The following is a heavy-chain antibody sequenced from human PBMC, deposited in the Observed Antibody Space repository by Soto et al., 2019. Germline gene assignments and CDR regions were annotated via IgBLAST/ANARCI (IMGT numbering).Heavy chain of an antibody. Sequence: SETLSLTCAVCGGSFSNYYWSWIRQPPEKGLEWIGEIHYNRNTNYNPSLKSRVTISMETSKTQFSLKLSSVTAADTAVYYCARRGGGGYPHYFDYWGRGTLVTVSS. CDR1: GGSFSNYY. D-gene: IGHD3-16*01. V-gene: IGHV4-34*01. J-gene: IGHJ4*02. CDR3: ARRGGGGYPHYFDY. CDR2: IHYNRNT.